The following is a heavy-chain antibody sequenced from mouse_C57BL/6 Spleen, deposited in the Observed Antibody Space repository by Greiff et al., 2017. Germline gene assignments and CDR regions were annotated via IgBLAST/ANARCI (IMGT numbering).Heavy chain of an antibody. J-gene: IGHJ3*01. Sequence: QVQLQQSGAELVKPGASVKLSCKASGYTFTEYTIHWVKQRSGQGLEWIGWFYPGSGSIKYNENFKDKATLTADKSSSTVYMELRSLTSEDSAVYFCARHAYDGYYAAWFAYWGQGTLVTVSA. V-gene: IGHV1-62-2*01. D-gene: IGHD2-3*01. CDR1: GYTFTEYT. CDR2: FYPGSGSI. CDR3: ARHAYDGYYAAWFAY.